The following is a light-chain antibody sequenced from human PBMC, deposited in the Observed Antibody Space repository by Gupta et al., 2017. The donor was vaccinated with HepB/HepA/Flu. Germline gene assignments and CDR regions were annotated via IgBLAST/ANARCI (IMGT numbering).Light chain of an antibody. Sequence: SYVLNPPPSVAVAPGKTARITCGGNNIGSKSVHWYQQKQGQAPVLVIYYDSDRPSGIPERFSGSNSGNTATLTISRVEAGDEADYYCQVWDSSSDHPNYVFGTGTKVTVL. J-gene: IGLJ1*01. CDR3: QVWDSSSDHPNYV. CDR1: NIGSKS. CDR2: YDS. V-gene: IGLV3-21*04.